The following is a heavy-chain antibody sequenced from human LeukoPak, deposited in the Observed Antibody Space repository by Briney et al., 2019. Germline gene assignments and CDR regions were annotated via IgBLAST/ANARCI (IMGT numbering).Heavy chain of an antibody. D-gene: IGHD1-26*01. Sequence: PSETLSLTCTVSGGSISSGDYYWSWIRQPPGKGLEWIGYIYYSGSTYYNPSLKSRVTISVGTSKNQFSLKLSSVTAADTAVYYCARESPYSGWHYWGQGTLVTVSS. CDR2: IYYSGST. V-gene: IGHV4-30-4*01. CDR1: GGSISSGDYY. CDR3: ARESPYSGWHY. J-gene: IGHJ4*02.